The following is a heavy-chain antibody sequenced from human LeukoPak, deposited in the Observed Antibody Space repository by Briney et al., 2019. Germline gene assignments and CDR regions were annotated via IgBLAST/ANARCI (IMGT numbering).Heavy chain of an antibody. CDR2: IRSGSTYI. CDR3: ARDIIAAAGIVDY. Sequence: GGSLRLSCAASGFTFSNHIINWVRQAPGRGLEWVPSIRSGSTYISYADSVKGRFTISRGNAKNTLYLQMNSLRAEDTAVYYCARDIIAAAGIVDYWCQGTLVTVSS. D-gene: IGHD6-13*01. V-gene: IGHV3-21*01. J-gene: IGHJ4*02. CDR1: GFTFSNHI.